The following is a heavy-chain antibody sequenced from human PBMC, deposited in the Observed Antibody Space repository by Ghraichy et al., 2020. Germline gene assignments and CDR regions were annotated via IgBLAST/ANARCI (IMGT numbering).Heavy chain of an antibody. CDR3: ARRTTYYDFWSGYFSPPDV. Sequence: SETLSLTCAVYGGSFSGYYWSWIRQPPGKGLEWIGEINHSGSTNYNPSLKSRVTISVDTSKNQFSLKLSSVTAADTAVYYCARRTTYYDFWSGYFSPPDVWGQGTTVTVSS. V-gene: IGHV4-34*01. CDR1: GGSFSGYY. D-gene: IGHD3-3*01. J-gene: IGHJ6*02. CDR2: INHSGST.